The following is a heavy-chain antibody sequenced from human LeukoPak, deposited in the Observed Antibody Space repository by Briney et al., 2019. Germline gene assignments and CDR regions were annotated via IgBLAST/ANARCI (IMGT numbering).Heavy chain of an antibody. D-gene: IGHD6-6*01. V-gene: IGHV4-30-4*08. CDR3: STERSTSAVFDD. Sequence: PSQTLSLTCTVSGGSISSGDYYWSWIRQPPGKGLEYIGYIYYSGSTYYNPSLKSRLTISVDTSRNQFSLKLSSVTAADTAVYYCSTERSTSAVFDDWGQGTLVTVSS. CDR1: GGSISSGDYY. J-gene: IGHJ4*02. CDR2: IYYSGST.